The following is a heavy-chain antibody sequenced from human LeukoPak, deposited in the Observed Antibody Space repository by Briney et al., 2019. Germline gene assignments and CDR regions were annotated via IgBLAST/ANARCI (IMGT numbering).Heavy chain of an antibody. CDR1: GGTFSSYA. V-gene: IGHV1-69*01. J-gene: IGHJ5*02. CDR2: IIPIFGTA. D-gene: IGHD3-3*01. Sequence: GSSVKVSCKASGGTFSSYATSWVRQAPGQGLEWMGGIIPIFGTANYAQKFQGRVTITADESTSTAYMELSSLRSEDTAVYYCARGTFRVVINNWFDPWGQGTLVTVSS. CDR3: ARGTFRVVINNWFDP.